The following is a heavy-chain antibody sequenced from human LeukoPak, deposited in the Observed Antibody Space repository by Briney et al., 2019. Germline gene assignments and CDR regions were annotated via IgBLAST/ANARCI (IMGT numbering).Heavy chain of an antibody. V-gene: IGHV3-33*01. Sequence: GGSLRLSCAASGFTFSSYGMHRVRQAPGKGLEWVAVIWYDGSNKYYADSVKGRFTISRDNSKNTLYLQMNSLRAEDTAVYYCARDSSGWGYFDYWGQGTLVTVSS. D-gene: IGHD6-19*01. CDR2: IWYDGSNK. CDR3: ARDSSGWGYFDY. CDR1: GFTFSSYG. J-gene: IGHJ4*02.